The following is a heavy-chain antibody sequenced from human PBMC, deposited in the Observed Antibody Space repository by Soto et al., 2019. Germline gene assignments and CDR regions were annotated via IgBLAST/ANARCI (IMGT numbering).Heavy chain of an antibody. J-gene: IGHJ4*01. CDR2: MNPKSANT. Sequence: ASVKVSCKASRYTFISYDINWVRQATGQGLEWMGWMNPKSANTGYAQNFQGRVTVTRNTSISTAYMELSSLRSEDTAVYYCARSPSWETTVTPYYFDYWG. D-gene: IGHD4-4*01. CDR3: ARSPSWETTVTPYYFDY. CDR1: RYTFISYD. V-gene: IGHV1-8*01.